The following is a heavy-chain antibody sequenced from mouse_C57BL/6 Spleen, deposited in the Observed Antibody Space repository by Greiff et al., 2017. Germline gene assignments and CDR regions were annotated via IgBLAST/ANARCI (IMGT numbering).Heavy chain of an antibody. Sequence: VQLQQSGAELVRPGASVKLSCKASGYTFTDYYINWVKQRPGQGLEWIARIYPGSGNTYYNEKFKGKATLTAEKSSSTAYMQLSSLTSEDSAVYFCARGEGGNYYAMDYWGQGTSVTVSS. CDR2: IYPGSGNT. V-gene: IGHV1-76*01. J-gene: IGHJ4*01. CDR3: ARGEGGNYYAMDY. CDR1: GYTFTDYY.